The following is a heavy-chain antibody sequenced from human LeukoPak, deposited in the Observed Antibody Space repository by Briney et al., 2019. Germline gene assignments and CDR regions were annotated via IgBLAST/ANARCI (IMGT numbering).Heavy chain of an antibody. CDR2: IIPILGIT. V-gene: IGHV1-69*02. J-gene: IGHJ4*02. CDR1: GGTFSSET. Sequence: SVKVSCKASGGTFSSETISWVRQAPGQGLEWMGRIIPILGITNYAQKFQGRVTITADKSTSTAYMELSSLRSDDTAVYYCARTRYDYGVLDYWGQGTLVTVSS. D-gene: IGHD4-17*01. CDR3: ARTRYDYGVLDY.